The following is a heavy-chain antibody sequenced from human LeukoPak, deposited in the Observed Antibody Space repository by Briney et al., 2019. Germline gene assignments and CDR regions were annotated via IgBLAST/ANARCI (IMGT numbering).Heavy chain of an antibody. CDR2: IYYSGST. Sequence: SETLSLTCTVSGGSISSYYWSWIRQPPGKGLEWIGYIYYSGSTSYNPSLKSRVTISVDTSKNQFSLKLSSVTAADTAVFYCARLIAAAGSDAWGQGTLVTVSS. V-gene: IGHV4-59*08. D-gene: IGHD6-13*01. CDR3: ARLIAAAGSDA. CDR1: GGSISSYY. J-gene: IGHJ4*02.